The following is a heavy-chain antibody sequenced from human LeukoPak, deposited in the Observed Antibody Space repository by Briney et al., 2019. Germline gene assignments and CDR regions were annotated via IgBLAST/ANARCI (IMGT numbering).Heavy chain of an antibody. J-gene: IGHJ4*02. CDR1: GYSFTSYW. CDR3: ARRNIATVDY. Sequence: GESLKISCKGSGYSFTSYWIGWVRQMPGKGLEWMGIIYPGDSDTRYGPSFRGQVTISADKSISTAYLQWSSLEASDTAMYYCARRNIATVDYWGQGTLVTVSS. V-gene: IGHV5-51*01. D-gene: IGHD1-26*01. CDR2: IYPGDSDT.